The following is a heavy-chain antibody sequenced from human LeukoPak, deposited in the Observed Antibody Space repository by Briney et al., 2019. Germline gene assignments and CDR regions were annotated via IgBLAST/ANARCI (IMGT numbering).Heavy chain of an antibody. D-gene: IGHD2-21*01. J-gene: IGHJ5*02. CDR2: ISTSTGDT. CDR3: ARLCSIRWCLHDWFDP. Sequence: ASVKVSCKTSGYSFILYGISWVRQAPGQGPEWMGWISTSTGDTKYTQKFQGRVTLTTDTSTSTAYMELSSLRSDDTAVYYCARLCSIRWCLHDWFDPWGQGTLVTVSS. V-gene: IGHV1-18*01. CDR1: GYSFILYG.